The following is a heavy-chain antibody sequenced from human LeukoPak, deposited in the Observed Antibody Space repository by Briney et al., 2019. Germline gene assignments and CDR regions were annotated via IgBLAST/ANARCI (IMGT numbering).Heavy chain of an antibody. Sequence: SETLSLTCTVSGGSISNYYWSWIRQPPGKGLEWIGYIYYSGSTNYNPSLKSRVTISVDTSKNQFSLKLSSVTAADTAVYYCAREGVRYCSSTSCYRDFDYWGQGTLVTVSS. CDR1: GGSISNYY. V-gene: IGHV4-59*01. J-gene: IGHJ4*02. CDR2: IYYSGST. CDR3: AREGVRYCSSTSCYRDFDY. D-gene: IGHD2-2*01.